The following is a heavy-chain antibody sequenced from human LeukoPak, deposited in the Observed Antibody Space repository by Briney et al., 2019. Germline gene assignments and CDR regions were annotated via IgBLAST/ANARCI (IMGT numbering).Heavy chain of an antibody. CDR1: GFTFSNAW. J-gene: IGHJ6*02. Sequence: PGGSLRLSCAASGFTFSNAWMSWVRQAPGKGLEWVGRIKSKTDGGTTDYAAPVKGRFTISRDDSKNTLYLQMNSLKTEDTAVYYCTTDPVIYMGARRWHYYGMDVWGQGTTVTVSS. CDR3: TTDPVIYMGARRWHYYGMDV. CDR2: IKSKTDGGTT. V-gene: IGHV3-15*01. D-gene: IGHD3-16*01.